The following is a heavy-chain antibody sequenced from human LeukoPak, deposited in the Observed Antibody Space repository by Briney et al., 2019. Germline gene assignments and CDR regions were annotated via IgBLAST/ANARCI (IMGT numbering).Heavy chain of an antibody. V-gene: IGHV3-21*04. Sequence: GGSLRLSCAASGFTFSSYSMNWVRQAPGKGLEWVSSISSSSSYIYYADSVKGRFTISRDNSKNTLYLQMNSLRAEDTAVYYCAKGGKWVDYWGQGTLVTVSS. CDR1: GFTFSSYS. J-gene: IGHJ4*02. D-gene: IGHD3-16*01. CDR3: AKGGKWVDY. CDR2: ISSSSSYI.